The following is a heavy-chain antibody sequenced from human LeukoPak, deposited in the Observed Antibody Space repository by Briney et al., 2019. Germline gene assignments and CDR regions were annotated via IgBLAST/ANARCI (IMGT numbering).Heavy chain of an antibody. D-gene: IGHD4-17*01. CDR1: GFTVNSNY. J-gene: IGHJ4*02. CDR3: ARNWNYGEDYGDYHS. V-gene: IGHV3-74*01. CDR2: LYSDETTA. Sequence: QPGGSLRLSCAASGFTVNSNYMSWVRQAPGKGLVWVSRLYSDETTASYADSVKGRFTIPRDNAKNTLYLQMNSLRAEDTAVYYCARNWNYGEDYGDYHSWGQGTLVTVSS.